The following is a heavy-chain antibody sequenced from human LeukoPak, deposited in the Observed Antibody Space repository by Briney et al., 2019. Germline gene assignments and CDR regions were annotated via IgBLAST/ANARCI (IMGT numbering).Heavy chain of an antibody. CDR2: ISSSGSTI. CDR3: AREERDCSSTSCYYYYGMDV. J-gene: IGHJ6*02. Sequence: GGSLRLSCAASGFTFSDYYMSWIRQAPGKGLEWVSYISSSGSTIYYADSVKGRFTISRDNAKNSLYLQMNSLRAEDTAVYYCAREERDCSSTSCYYYYGMDVWGQGTTVTVSS. D-gene: IGHD2-2*01. V-gene: IGHV3-11*01. CDR1: GFTFSDYY.